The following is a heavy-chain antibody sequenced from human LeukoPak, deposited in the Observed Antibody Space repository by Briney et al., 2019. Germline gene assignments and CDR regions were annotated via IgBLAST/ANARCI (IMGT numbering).Heavy chain of an antibody. D-gene: IGHD3-3*01. J-gene: IGHJ6*03. V-gene: IGHV4-34*01. Sequence: SDTLSLTCSVDGGSFSCFYWMCPRHTPGKGLECFGDINLTGNTNYSPSLNDYNPSLKSRVIISVDSYNDELSLKVTSLTAADTGFYYCARVRHDPLEYGYYMDVWGKGTTVTVSS. CDR2: INLTGNT. CDR1: GGSFSCFY. CDR3: ARVRHDPLEYGYYMDV.